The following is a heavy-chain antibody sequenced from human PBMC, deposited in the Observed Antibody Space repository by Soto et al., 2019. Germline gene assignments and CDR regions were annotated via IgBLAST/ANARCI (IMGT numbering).Heavy chain of an antibody. Sequence: TSETLSLTCTVSGGSITTGGYYWSWIRQLPGKGLEWIGHRYYSESTYYNPSLKSRVSISLDTSKNQFSLKLSFVTAADTAMYYCARTKCSGGSCYSWSLDYWGQGTPVTVSS. CDR3: ARTKCSGGSCYSWSLDY. CDR1: GGSITTGGYY. CDR2: RYYSEST. J-gene: IGHJ4*02. D-gene: IGHD2-15*01. V-gene: IGHV4-31*03.